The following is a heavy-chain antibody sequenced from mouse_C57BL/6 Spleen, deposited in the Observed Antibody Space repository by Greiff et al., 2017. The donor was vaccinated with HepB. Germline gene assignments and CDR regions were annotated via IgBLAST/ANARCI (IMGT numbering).Heavy chain of an antibody. CDR3: AAGGSSYPYAMDY. Sequence: VQRVESGPGLVQPSQSLSITCTVSGFSLTSYGVHWVRQSPGKGLEWLGVIWSGGSTDYNAAFISRLSISKDNSKSQVFFKMNSLQADDTAIYYCAAGGSSYPYAMDYWGQGTSVTVSS. J-gene: IGHJ4*01. V-gene: IGHV2-2*01. CDR2: IWSGGST. D-gene: IGHD1-1*01. CDR1: GFSLTSYG.